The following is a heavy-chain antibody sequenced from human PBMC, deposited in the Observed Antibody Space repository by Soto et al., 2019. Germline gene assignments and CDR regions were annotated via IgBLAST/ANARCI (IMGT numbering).Heavy chain of an antibody. CDR3: ARPSYSSSRYYGMDV. D-gene: IGHD6-6*01. V-gene: IGHV5-51*01. CDR2: IYPGDSDT. Sequence: GEALKSSCKGSGYSLTSYWVGWVRQMPGKGLEWMGIIYPGDSDTRYSPSFQGQVTISADKSISTAYLQWSSLKASDTAMYYCARPSYSSSRYYGMDVWGQGTTVTVSS. J-gene: IGHJ6*02. CDR1: GYSLTSYW.